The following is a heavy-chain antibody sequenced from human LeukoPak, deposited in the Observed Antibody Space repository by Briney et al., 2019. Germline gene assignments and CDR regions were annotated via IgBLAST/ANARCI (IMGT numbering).Heavy chain of an antibody. CDR3: VFGYYYDSGSQYNWFDT. CDR1: GFTFSSYA. D-gene: IGHD3-10*01. CDR2: ISYDGSNK. Sequence: PGGSLRLSCAASGFTFSSYAMHWVRQAPGKGLEWVAVISYDGSNKYYADSVKGRFTISRDNAKNTLYLQMNSLRAEDTAVYYCVFGYYYDSGSQYNWFDTWGQGTLVTVSS. V-gene: IGHV3-30-3*01. J-gene: IGHJ5*02.